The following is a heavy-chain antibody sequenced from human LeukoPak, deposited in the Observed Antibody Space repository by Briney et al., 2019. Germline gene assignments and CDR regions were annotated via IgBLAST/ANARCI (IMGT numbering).Heavy chain of an antibody. Sequence: GGSLRLSCAASGFTFSSYTMNWVRQAPGKGLEWVSVIYSSGSKYYAGSVEGRFTISRDNSKNMLYLQMNSLRAEDTAVYYCARLPSGDYWGQGTLVTVSS. CDR3: ARLPSGDY. CDR2: IYSSGSK. CDR1: GFTFSSYT. V-gene: IGHV3-23*05. J-gene: IGHJ4*02. D-gene: IGHD2-21*02.